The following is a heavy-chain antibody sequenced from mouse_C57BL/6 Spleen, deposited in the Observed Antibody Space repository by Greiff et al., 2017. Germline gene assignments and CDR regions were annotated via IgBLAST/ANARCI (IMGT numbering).Heavy chain of an antibody. CDR3: ARRDYSNLYWYFDV. Sequence: QVQLQQPGAELVMPGASVKLSCKASGYTFTSYWMHWVKQRPGQGLEWIGEIGPSDSYTNYKQKFKGKSTLTVDKSSSTAYMQLSSLRSEDSAVYYCARRDYSNLYWYFDVWGTGTTVTVAS. D-gene: IGHD2-5*01. CDR1: GYTFTSYW. V-gene: IGHV1-69*01. CDR2: IGPSDSYT. J-gene: IGHJ1*03.